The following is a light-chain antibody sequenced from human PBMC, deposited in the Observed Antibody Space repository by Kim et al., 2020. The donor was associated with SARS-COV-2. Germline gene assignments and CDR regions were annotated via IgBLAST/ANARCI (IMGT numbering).Light chain of an antibody. CDR1: NMGSKN. J-gene: IGLJ1*01. V-gene: IGLV3-9*01. Sequence: ALGQKARITCGGNNMGSKNVHWYQQKPGQAPVLVIYGDSNRPSGIPERFSGSNSGNTATLTISRAQAGDEADYYCQVWDSSTAHYVFGTGTKVTVL. CDR2: GDS. CDR3: QVWDSSTAHYV.